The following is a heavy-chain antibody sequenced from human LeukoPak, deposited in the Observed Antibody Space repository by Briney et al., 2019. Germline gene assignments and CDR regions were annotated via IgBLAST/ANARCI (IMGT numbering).Heavy chain of an antibody. CDR1: GGSISSYY. V-gene: IGHV4-59*01. Sequence: PSETLSLTCTVSGGSISSYYWSWIRQPPGKGLKWIGYIYYSGSTNYNPSLKSRVTISVDTSKNQFPLKLSSVTAADTAVYYCARSEQWLVTTLYYWGQGTLVTVSS. D-gene: IGHD6-19*01. CDR3: ARSEQWLVTTLYY. CDR2: IYYSGST. J-gene: IGHJ4*02.